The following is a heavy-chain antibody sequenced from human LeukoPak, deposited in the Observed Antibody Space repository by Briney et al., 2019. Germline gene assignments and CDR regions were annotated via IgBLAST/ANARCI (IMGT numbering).Heavy chain of an antibody. D-gene: IGHD5-12*01. CDR3: AKGAYDYIEIAYFDY. Sequence: PGGSLRLSCVASGFSFDNFAMNWVRQAPGKGLEWVSLIIGSSGSTFYADSVKGRFTISRDKSKNTLYLQMNSLRAEDTAGYYCAKGAYDYIEIAYFDYWGQGSLVTVSS. CDR1: GFSFDNFA. J-gene: IGHJ4*02. CDR2: IIGSSGST. V-gene: IGHV3-23*01.